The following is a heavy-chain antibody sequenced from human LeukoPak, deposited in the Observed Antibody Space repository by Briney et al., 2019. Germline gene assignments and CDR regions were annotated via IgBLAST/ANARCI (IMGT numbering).Heavy chain of an antibody. CDR1: GFTFSSYS. CDR3: ARGPNSNWSGLDF. D-gene: IGHD6-6*01. V-gene: IGHV3-48*01. J-gene: IGHJ4*02. Sequence: GGSLRLSCAASGFTFSSYSMNWVRQAPGKGLEWVSYISSSSSTIYYADSVKGRFTISRDNAKNSLYLQMNSLRAEDTAVYYCARGPNSNWSGLDFWGQGTLLTVSS. CDR2: ISSSSSTI.